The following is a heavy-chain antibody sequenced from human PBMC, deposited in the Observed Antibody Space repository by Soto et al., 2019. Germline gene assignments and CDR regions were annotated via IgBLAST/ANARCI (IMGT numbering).Heavy chain of an antibody. Sequence: SETLSLTGAVYGGSFSGYYWSWIRQPPGKGLEWIGEINHSGSTNYNPSLKSRVTISVDTSKNQFSLKLSSVTAADTAVYYCARKTSIAAAGGVSYYFDYWGQGTLVTVSS. V-gene: IGHV4-34*01. CDR3: ARKTSIAAAGGVSYYFDY. CDR1: GGSFSGYY. D-gene: IGHD6-13*01. J-gene: IGHJ4*02. CDR2: INHSGST.